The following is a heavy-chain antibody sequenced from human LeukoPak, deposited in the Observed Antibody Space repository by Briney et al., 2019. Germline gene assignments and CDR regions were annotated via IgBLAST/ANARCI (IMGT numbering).Heavy chain of an antibody. CDR3: ARVYDSSGVDY. V-gene: IGHV4-39*01. D-gene: IGHD3-22*01. J-gene: IGHJ4*02. Sequence: SETLSLTCTVSGGSISSSSYYWGWIRQPLGKGLEWIGSIYYSGSTYYNPSLKSRVTISVDTSKNQFSLKLSSVTAADTAVYYCARVYDSSGVDYWGQGTLVTVSS. CDR2: IYYSGST. CDR1: GGSISSSSYY.